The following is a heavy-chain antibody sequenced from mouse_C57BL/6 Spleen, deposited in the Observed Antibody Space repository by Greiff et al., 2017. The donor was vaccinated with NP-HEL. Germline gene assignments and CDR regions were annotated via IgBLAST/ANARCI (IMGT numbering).Heavy chain of an antibody. Sequence: QVQLKQSGAELVRPGASVKLSCKASGYTFTDYYINWVKQRPGQGLEWIARIYPGSGNTYYNEKFKGKATLTAEKSSSTAYMQLSSLTSEDSAVYFCAREAPVLMDYWGQGTSVTVSS. V-gene: IGHV1-76*01. J-gene: IGHJ4*01. CDR3: AREAPVLMDY. CDR1: GYTFTDYY. CDR2: IYPGSGNT.